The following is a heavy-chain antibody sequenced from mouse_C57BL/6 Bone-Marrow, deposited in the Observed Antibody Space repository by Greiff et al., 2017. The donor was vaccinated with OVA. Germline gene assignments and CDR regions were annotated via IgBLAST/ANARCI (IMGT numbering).Heavy chain of an antibody. V-gene: IGHV1-69*01. CDR3: ARMVGGYDECYYAMDY. J-gene: IGHJ4*01. CDR1: GYTFTSYW. Sequence: QVQLQQPGAELVMPGASVKLSCKASGYTFTSYWMHWVKQRPGQGLEWIGEIDPSDSYTNYNQKFKGKSTLTVDKSSSTAYMQLSSLTSEDSAVYYCARMVGGYDECYYAMDYWGQGTSVTVSS. D-gene: IGHD2-2*01. CDR2: IDPSDSYT.